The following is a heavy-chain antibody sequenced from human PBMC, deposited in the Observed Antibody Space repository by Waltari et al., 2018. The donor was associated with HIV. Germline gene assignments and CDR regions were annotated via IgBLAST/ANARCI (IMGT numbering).Heavy chain of an antibody. V-gene: IGHV3-49*03. CDR3: AKGRMTTDY. Sequence: EVQLVETGGGLVQPGRSLRVSCTGSGFTFGYYVMGWFRQAPGKGLEWVGCIRSKAYGGTTEYAASVKGRFTISRDDSKSIAYLQMDSLQTEDTAVYYCAKGRMTTDYWGQGTLVTVSS. J-gene: IGHJ4*02. D-gene: IGHD4-17*01. CDR2: IRSKAYGGTT. CDR1: GFTFGYYV.